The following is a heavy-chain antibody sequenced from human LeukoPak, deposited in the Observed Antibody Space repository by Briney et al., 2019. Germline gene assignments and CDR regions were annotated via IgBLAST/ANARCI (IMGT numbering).Heavy chain of an antibody. CDR3: ARILVVATDYFDY. V-gene: IGHV4-59*01. CDR1: GDSISSGF. D-gene: IGHD1-26*01. J-gene: IGHJ4*02. Sequence: PSETLSLTCTVSGDSISSGFWSSIRQPPGKGLEWIGYIYYSGSTSYNPSLKSRVTISVDTSKNHFSLKLSSVTAADTAVYYCARILVVATDYFDYWGQGALVTVSS. CDR2: IYYSGST.